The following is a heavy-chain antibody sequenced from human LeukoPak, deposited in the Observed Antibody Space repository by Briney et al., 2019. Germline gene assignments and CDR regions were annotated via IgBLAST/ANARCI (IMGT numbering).Heavy chain of an antibody. CDR3: ARDRGGAGYSSSWTYLYYYYYGMDV. D-gene: IGHD6-13*01. CDR2: ISYDGSNK. J-gene: IGHJ6*02. CDR1: GFTFSSYA. V-gene: IGHV3-30*04. Sequence: AGSVRLSCAASGFTFSSYAMHWVRQAPGKGLEWVAVISYDGSNKYYADSVKGRFTISRDNSKNTLYLQMNSLRAEDTAVYYCARDRGGAGYSSSWTYLYYYYYGMDVWGQGTTVTVSS.